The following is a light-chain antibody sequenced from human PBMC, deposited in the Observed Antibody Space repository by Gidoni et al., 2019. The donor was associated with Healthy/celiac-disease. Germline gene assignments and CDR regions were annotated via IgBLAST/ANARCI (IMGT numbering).Light chain of an antibody. V-gene: IGLV1-40*01. CDR2: GNS. CDR1: SSNIGAGYD. Sequence: QSVLTQPPSASGAPGQRVTISCTGSSSNIGAGYDVHWYQQLPVTAPQHLIYGNSNRPSGVPDRFSGSKSGTSASLAITGLQAEDEADYYCQSYDSSLSAHVVFGGGTKLTVL. CDR3: QSYDSSLSAHVV. J-gene: IGLJ2*01.